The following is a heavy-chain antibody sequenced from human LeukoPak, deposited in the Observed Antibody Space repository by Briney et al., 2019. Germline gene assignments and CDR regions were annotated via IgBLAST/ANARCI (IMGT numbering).Heavy chain of an antibody. J-gene: IGHJ6*03. D-gene: IGHD3-3*01. CDR2: INTNTGNP. CDR1: GYTFTNYA. CDR3: ARGERIFGVVGDMDV. Sequence: EASVKVSCKASGYTFTNYAMNWVRQAPGQGLEWMGWINTNTGNPTYAQGFTGRFVFSLDTSVSTAYLQISSLKAEDTAVYYCARGERIFGVVGDMDVWGKGTTVTVSS. V-gene: IGHV7-4-1*02.